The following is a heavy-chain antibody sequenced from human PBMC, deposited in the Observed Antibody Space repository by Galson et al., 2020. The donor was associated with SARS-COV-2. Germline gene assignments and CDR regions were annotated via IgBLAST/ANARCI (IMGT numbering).Heavy chain of an antibody. Sequence: GGSLRLSCAVAGFTFSSFEMNWVRQAPGKGLEWVSYISSSGSTIYYADSVKGRFTISRDNARNSLYLQMNSLRVEDTAVYYCARGSLAVTGHPGDYWGQGTLVTVSS. CDR1: GFTFSSFE. D-gene: IGHD6-19*01. CDR2: ISSSGSTI. J-gene: IGHJ4*02. V-gene: IGHV3-48*03. CDR3: ARGSLAVTGHPGDY.